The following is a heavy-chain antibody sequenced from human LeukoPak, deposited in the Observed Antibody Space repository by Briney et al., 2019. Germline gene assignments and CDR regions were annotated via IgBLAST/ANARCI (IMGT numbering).Heavy chain of an antibody. CDR2: INAGSGNT. Sequence: EASVKVSCKASGYTFTSYAMHWVRQAPGQRLEWMGWINAGSGNTKYSQKFQGRVTITRDTSASTAYMELSSLRSEDTAVYYCARESSGWYWRFDPWGQGTLVTVSS. J-gene: IGHJ5*02. CDR3: ARESSGWYWRFDP. CDR1: GYTFTSYA. V-gene: IGHV1-3*01. D-gene: IGHD6-19*01.